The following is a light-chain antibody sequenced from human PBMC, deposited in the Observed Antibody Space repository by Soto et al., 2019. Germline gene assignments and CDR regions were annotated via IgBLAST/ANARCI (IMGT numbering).Light chain of an antibody. Sequence: QSVLTQPRSVSGSPGQSVTISCTGTSSDVGGYNYVSWYRQHPGKAPKLILYDVSKWPSGVPDRFSGSKSGNTASLTISRLQPEDEGDYYCCSYAGSYVYVFGTGTKVTVL. V-gene: IGLV2-11*01. J-gene: IGLJ1*01. CDR3: CSYAGSYVYV. CDR1: SSDVGGYNY. CDR2: DVS.